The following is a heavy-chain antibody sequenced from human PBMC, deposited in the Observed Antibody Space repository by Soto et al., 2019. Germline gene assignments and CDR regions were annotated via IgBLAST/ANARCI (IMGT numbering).Heavy chain of an antibody. Sequence: LSLTCAVYGGSFSGYYWSWIRQPPGKGLEWIGEINHSGSTNYNPSLKSRVTISVDTSKNQFSLKLSSVTAADTAVYYCARGSRLRYFDWLLGALDYWGQGTLVTVSS. CDR2: INHSGST. D-gene: IGHD3-9*01. V-gene: IGHV4-34*01. CDR3: ARGSRLRYFDWLLGALDY. J-gene: IGHJ4*02. CDR1: GGSFSGYY.